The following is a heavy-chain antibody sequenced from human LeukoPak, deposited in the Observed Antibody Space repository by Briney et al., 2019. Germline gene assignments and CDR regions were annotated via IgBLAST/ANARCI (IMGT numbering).Heavy chain of an antibody. CDR1: DDSITMYY. V-gene: IGHV4-59*01. D-gene: IGHD4-11*01. CDR2: VHHTGST. CDR3: ARGRVSSSTWYSTYYYFFYMDF. Sequence: PSETLSLTCTVSDDSITMYYWTWIRQPPGKGLEWIGYVHHTGSTKFNPSLNGRVSISRDTSNNFFSLRLRSVTAADTAVYFCARGRVSSSTWYSTYYYFFYMDFWGKGTTVTVSS. J-gene: IGHJ6*03.